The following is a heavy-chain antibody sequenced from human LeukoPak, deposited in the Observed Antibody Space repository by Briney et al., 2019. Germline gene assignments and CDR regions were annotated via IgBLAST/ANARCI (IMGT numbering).Heavy chain of an antibody. CDR2: IYYSGST. J-gene: IGHJ4*02. CDR3: ARARGYSYGYYFDY. Sequence: SQTLSLTCTVSGGSISSGGYYWSWIRQHSGKGLEWIGYIYYSGSTYYNPSLKSRVTISVDTSKNQFSLKLSSVTAADTAVYYCARARGYSYGYYFDYWGQGTLVTVSS. CDR1: GGSISSGGYY. D-gene: IGHD5-18*01. V-gene: IGHV4-31*03.